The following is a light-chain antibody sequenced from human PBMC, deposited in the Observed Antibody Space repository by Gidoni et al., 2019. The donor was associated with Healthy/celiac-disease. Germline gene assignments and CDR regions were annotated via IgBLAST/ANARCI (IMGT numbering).Light chain of an antibody. J-gene: IGKJ1*01. CDR2: GAS. CDR3: QQYGSSPRGT. Sequence: EIVLTQSPGTLSLSPGERATLSCRASQSVSSSYLAWYQQKPGQAPRRLIYGASSRATGIPDRFSGSGSGTDFTLTISRLEPEDFAVYYCQQYGSSPRGTFGQGTKVEIK. CDR1: QSVSSSY. V-gene: IGKV3-20*01.